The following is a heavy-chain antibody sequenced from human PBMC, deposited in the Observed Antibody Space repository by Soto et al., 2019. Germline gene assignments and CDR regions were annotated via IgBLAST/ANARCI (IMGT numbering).Heavy chain of an antibody. CDR1: GFTFSSYC. CDR2: ISYDGSNK. Sequence: GSLRLSCAASGFTFSSYCMHWFRQSPGKGLEWVAVISYDGSNKYYADSVKGRFTISRDNSKNTLYLQMNSLRAEDTAVYYCAKSQLVVITDYFDYWGQGTLVTVSS. V-gene: IGHV3-30*18. CDR3: AKSQLVVITDYFDY. J-gene: IGHJ4*02. D-gene: IGHD3-22*01.